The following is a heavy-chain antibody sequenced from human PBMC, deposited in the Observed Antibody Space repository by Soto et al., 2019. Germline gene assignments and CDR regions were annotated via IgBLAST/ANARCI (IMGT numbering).Heavy chain of an antibody. V-gene: IGHV1-18*01. J-gene: IGHJ5*02. CDR2: ISAYNGNT. Sequence: QVQLVQSGAEVKKPGASVKVSCKASGYTFTSYGISWVRQAPGQGLEWMGWISAYNGNTNYAQKLKGRVTMTTDTSTSTAYMELRSLRSDDTAVYYCARVNWISTTVTTAVWWFDPWGQGTLVTVSS. CDR1: GYTFTSYG. D-gene: IGHD4-17*01. CDR3: ARVNWISTTVTTAVWWFDP.